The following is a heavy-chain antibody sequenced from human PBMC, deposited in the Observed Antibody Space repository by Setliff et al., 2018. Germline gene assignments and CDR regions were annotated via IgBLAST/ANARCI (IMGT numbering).Heavy chain of an antibody. CDR3: ARWRVRDSGYYPRLSYMDV. V-gene: IGHV4-61*09. J-gene: IGHJ6*03. D-gene: IGHD3-22*01. Sequence: SETLSLTCTVSGGSISSGNYYWIWIRQPARKALEWLGHIFARGSMNYNPSLRSRITISQDRSENQFSLKLSSVTAADTAVYYCARWRVRDSGYYPRLSYMDVWGKGTTVTVSS. CDR1: GGSISSGNYY. CDR2: IFARGSM.